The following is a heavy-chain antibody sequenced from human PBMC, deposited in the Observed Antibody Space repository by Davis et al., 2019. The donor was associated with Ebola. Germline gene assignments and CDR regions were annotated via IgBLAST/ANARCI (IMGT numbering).Heavy chain of an antibody. D-gene: IGHD1-26*01. CDR1: GFTFSSYW. CDR3: AKVDASGSYYGY. CDR2: IKQDGSEK. V-gene: IGHV3-7*01. J-gene: IGHJ4*02. Sequence: GESLKISCAASGFTFSSYWMSWVRQAPGKGLEWVANIKQDGSEKYYVDSVKGRFTISRDNSKNTLYLQMNSLRAEDTAVYYCAKVDASGSYYGYWGQGTLVTVSS.